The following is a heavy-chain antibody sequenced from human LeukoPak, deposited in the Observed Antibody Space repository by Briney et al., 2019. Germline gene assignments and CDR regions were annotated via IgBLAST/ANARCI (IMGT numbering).Heavy chain of an antibody. D-gene: IGHD4-11*01. Sequence: GGSLRLSCAASGFTFSSYAMSWVRQAPGRGLEWVSAISGSGGSTYYADSVKGRFTISRDNSKNTLYLQMNSLRAEDTAVYYCAKDSEGLPYYFDYWGQGTLVTVSS. CDR2: ISGSGGST. CDR3: AKDSEGLPYYFDY. CDR1: GFTFSSYA. V-gene: IGHV3-23*01. J-gene: IGHJ4*02.